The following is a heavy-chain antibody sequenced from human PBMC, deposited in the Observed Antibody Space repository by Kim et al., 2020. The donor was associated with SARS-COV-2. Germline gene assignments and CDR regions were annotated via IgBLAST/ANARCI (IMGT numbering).Heavy chain of an antibody. D-gene: IGHD1-1*01. J-gene: IGHJ4*02. CDR2: INHSGST. Sequence: SETLSLTCAVYGGSFSGYYWSWIRQPPGKGLKWIGEINHSGSTNYNPSLKSRVTISVDTSKNQFSLKLSSVTAADTAVYYCARGQTHREPYYFDYWGQGTLVTVSS. V-gene: IGHV4-34*01. CDR3: ARGQTHREPYYFDY. CDR1: GGSFSGYY.